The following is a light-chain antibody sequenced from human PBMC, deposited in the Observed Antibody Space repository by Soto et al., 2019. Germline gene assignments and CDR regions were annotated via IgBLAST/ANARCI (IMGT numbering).Light chain of an antibody. CDR3: CSYLGPSMPYV. Sequence: QSALTQPASVSGSPGQSITISCTGTSNNVGSHDLVSFYQQHPVKAPKLIISDFVKIPSVISHRFSGTKSGNTSSLTISVLXTEDEADYFGCSYLGPSMPYVFGTGTKVTV. J-gene: IGLJ1*01. CDR2: DFV. V-gene: IGLV2-23*02. CDR1: SNNVGSHDL.